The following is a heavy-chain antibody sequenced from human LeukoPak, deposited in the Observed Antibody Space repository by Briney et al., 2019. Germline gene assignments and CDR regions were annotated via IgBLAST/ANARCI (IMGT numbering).Heavy chain of an antibody. V-gene: IGHV3-7*03. CDR3: AKGSSPFDY. D-gene: IGHD6-13*01. CDR2: IKLDGSEK. J-gene: IGHJ4*02. CDR1: GFTFRKYW. Sequence: GGSLRLSCVASGFTFRKYWMSWVRQAPGKGLEWVANIKLDGSEKNYVDSVKGRFTISRDNSKSTLYLQMNSLRAEDTAVYYCAKGSSPFDYWGQGTLVTVSS.